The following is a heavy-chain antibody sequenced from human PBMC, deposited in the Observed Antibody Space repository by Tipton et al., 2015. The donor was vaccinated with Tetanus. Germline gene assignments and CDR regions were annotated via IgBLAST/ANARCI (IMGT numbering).Heavy chain of an antibody. D-gene: IGHD3-3*01. Sequence: TLSLTCAVYGGSFSGYYWSWIRQPPGKGLEWIGEINHSGSTNYNPSLKSRVTISVDTSKNQFSLKLSSVTAADTAVYYCARGPPYYDFWSGPKTNSYGMDVWGQGTTVTVSS. CDR1: GGSFSGYY. J-gene: IGHJ6*02. CDR3: ARGPPYYDFWSGPKTNSYGMDV. V-gene: IGHV4-34*01. CDR2: INHSGST.